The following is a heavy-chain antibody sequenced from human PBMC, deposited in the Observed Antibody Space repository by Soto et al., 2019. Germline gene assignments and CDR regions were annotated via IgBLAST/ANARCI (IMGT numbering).Heavy chain of an antibody. V-gene: IGHV1-46*01. Sequence: QVRLVQSGAEVKKPGASVSISCKTSGFTFTTYYIHWVRQAPGQGLEWMGMIDPSGGSTTYAQKFQGRITMTSDMSTSTVYMELSSLRSEDPAVYYCASVPYDTTGYYAFWGQGTLVTVSS. D-gene: IGHD3-22*01. CDR1: GFTFTTYY. CDR3: ASVPYDTTGYYAF. J-gene: IGHJ4*02. CDR2: IDPSGGST.